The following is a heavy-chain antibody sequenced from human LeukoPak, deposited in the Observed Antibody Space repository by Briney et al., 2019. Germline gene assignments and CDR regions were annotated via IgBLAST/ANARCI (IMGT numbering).Heavy chain of an antibody. J-gene: IGHJ4*02. CDR3: ARTIRDYGLTYFDY. CDR1: GFTVSSNY. CDR2: IYSGGIT. Sequence: GGSLRLSCAASGFTVSSNYMSWVRQAPGKGLEWVSLIYSGGITYYADSVKGRFTISRDNSKNTLYLQMNSLRAEDTAVYYCARTIRDYGLTYFDYWGQGTLVTVSS. D-gene: IGHD4-17*01. V-gene: IGHV3-53*01.